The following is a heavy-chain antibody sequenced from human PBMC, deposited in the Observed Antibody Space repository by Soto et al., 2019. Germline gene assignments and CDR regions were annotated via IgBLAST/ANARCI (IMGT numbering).Heavy chain of an antibody. J-gene: IGHJ6*02. CDR2: IIPICGTA. CDR3: ARESGATGTLAWGYYGVDV. Sequence: QVQLVQSGAEVKKPGSSVKVSCKASGGTFSSYAISWVRQAPGQGLEWMGGIIPICGTANYAQKFQGRVQITADESTSTAYMELSSRRSEDTAVYYCARESGATGTLAWGYYGVDVWGQGTTVTGS. CDR1: GGTFSSYA. D-gene: IGHD1-1*01. V-gene: IGHV1-69*12.